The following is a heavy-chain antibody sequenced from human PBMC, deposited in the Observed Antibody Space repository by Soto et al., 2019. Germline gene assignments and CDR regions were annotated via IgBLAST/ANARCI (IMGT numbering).Heavy chain of an antibody. CDR3: ARGRGYYDSSGYYWGYYYYYSMDV. Sequence: TATLSLTPAGYGWSFSGYYWRWIRRPPRKGVEWIGEINHSGSTHYNPSLKGLVTLSVDTAKNQFSLTQSSVPGADTSVHYCARGRGYYDSSGYYWGYYYYYSMDVWGQGTTVTVS. CDR1: GWSFSGYY. J-gene: IGHJ6*02. CDR2: INHSGST. V-gene: IGHV4-34*01. D-gene: IGHD3-22*01.